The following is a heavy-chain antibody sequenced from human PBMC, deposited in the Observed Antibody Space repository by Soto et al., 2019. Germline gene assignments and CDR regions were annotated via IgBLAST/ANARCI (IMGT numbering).Heavy chain of an antibody. Sequence: QVYLQESGPGLVKPSGTLSLTCAVSGASVSTPYWWTWVRQPPGKDLEWIGDVYHTGGNNYNPSLMSRVTISLDKPKNQLSLDMISVTAADTAIYYCAYSTGWYRLDVWGQGTMVIVSS. CDR1: GASVSTPYW. J-gene: IGHJ3*01. V-gene: IGHV4-4*02. CDR3: AYSTGWYRLDV. CDR2: VYHTGGN. D-gene: IGHD6-19*01.